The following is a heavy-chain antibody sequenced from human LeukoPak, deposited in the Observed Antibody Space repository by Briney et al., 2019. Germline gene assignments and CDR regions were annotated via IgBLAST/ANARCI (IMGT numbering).Heavy chain of an antibody. Sequence: GGSLRLSCAASGFTFDDYGMSWVRQAPGKGLEWVSGINWNGGSTGYADSVKGRFTISRDNAKNSLYLQMNSLRAEDTAVYYCARDVEGYCSSTSCSFDPWGQGTLVTVSS. V-gene: IGHV3-20*04. CDR1: GFTFDDYG. J-gene: IGHJ5*02. D-gene: IGHD2-2*01. CDR3: ARDVEGYCSSTSCSFDP. CDR2: INWNGGST.